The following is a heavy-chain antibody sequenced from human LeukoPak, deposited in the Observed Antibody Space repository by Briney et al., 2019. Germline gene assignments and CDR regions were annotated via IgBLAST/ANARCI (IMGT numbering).Heavy chain of an antibody. D-gene: IGHD4-17*01. CDR1: GFTFSSYA. Sequence: GGSLRLSCAASGFTFSSYAMHWVRQAPGKGLEWVAVISYGGSNKYYADSVKGRFTISRDNSKNTLYLQMNSLRAEDTAVYYCARGGDYGDPAFDYWGQGTLVTVSS. CDR3: ARGGDYGDPAFDY. CDR2: ISYGGSNK. V-gene: IGHV3-30-3*01. J-gene: IGHJ4*02.